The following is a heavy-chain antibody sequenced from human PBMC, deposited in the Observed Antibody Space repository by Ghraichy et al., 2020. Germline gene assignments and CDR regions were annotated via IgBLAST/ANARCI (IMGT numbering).Heavy chain of an antibody. Sequence: SVKVSCKATGFTFTSSAVQWVRQARGQRLEWIGWIVVGSSNINYAQKFQERVTITRDMSTSTAYMELSSLRSEDTAVYYCAASGDYGVSFEYWGQGTLVTVSS. CDR2: IVVGSSNI. V-gene: IGHV1-58*01. CDR1: GFTFTSSA. J-gene: IGHJ4*02. CDR3: AASGDYGVSFEY. D-gene: IGHD4-17*01.